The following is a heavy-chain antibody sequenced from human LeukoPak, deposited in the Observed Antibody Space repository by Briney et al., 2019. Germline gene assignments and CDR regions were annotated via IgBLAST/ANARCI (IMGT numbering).Heavy chain of an antibody. D-gene: IGHD6-13*01. Sequence: GGSLRLSRAASGFTFSSYEMNWVRQAPGKGLEWVSYISSSGSTIYYADSVKGRFTISRDNAKNSLYLQMNSLRAEDTAVYYCARALAGISDYRGQGTLVTVSS. CDR2: ISSSGSTI. CDR3: ARALAGISDY. CDR1: GFTFSSYE. V-gene: IGHV3-48*03. J-gene: IGHJ4*02.